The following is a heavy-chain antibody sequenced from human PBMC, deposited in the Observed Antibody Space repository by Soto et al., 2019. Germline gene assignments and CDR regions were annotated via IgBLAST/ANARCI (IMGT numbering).Heavy chain of an antibody. V-gene: IGHV4-30-4*01. D-gene: IGHD3-10*01. CDR1: GGSISSGDYY. J-gene: IGHJ6*02. Sequence: SETLSLTCTVSGGSISSGDYYWSWIRQPPGKGLEWIGYIYYSGSTYYNPSLKSRVTISVDTTKNQFSLKLSSVTAADTAVYYCARAVWVVRGDYYYGMDVWGQGTTVTVSS. CDR2: IYYSGST. CDR3: ARAVWVVRGDYYYGMDV.